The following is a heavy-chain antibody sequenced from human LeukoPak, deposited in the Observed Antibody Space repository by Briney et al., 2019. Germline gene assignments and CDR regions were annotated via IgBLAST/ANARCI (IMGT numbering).Heavy chain of an antibody. CDR3: ARVPSGYTLGYGYYYYYMDV. V-gene: IGHV3-48*04. J-gene: IGHJ6*03. D-gene: IGHD5-18*01. CDR1: GFTFSDYT. Sequence: GGSLRLSCAVSGFTFSDYTMTWVRQAPGKGLEWVSYISTSSSTIYYADSVKGRFTISRDNTKNALYPQMNSLRAEDTAVYYCARVPSGYTLGYGYYYYYMDVSGKGTTVTVSS. CDR2: ISTSSSTI.